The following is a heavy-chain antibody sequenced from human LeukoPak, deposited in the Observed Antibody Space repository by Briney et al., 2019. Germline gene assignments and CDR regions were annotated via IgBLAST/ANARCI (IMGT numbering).Heavy chain of an antibody. CDR1: GFTFSSYA. Sequence: GGSLRLSCAASGFTFSSYAMHWVRQAPGKGLEWVAVISYDGSNKYYADSVKGRFTISRDNSKNTLYLQMNSLRAEDTAVYYCARGGGILIVLMVYIDYWGQGTLVTVSS. CDR3: ARGGGILIVLMVYIDY. D-gene: IGHD2-8*01. J-gene: IGHJ4*02. CDR2: ISYDGSNK. V-gene: IGHV3-30-3*01.